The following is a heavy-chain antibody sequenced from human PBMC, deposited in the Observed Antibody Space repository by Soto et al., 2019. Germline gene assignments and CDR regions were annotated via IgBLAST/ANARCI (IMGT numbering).Heavy chain of an antibody. Sequence: QVQLVQSGAEVKKPGSSVKVSCKASGGTFSSYAISWVRQAPGQGLEWMGGIIPIFGTANYAQKFQGRVTITADKSTSTAYMELSSLRSEDTAVYYCARDSYPWLRLARTYYYGMDVWGQGTTVTVSS. J-gene: IGHJ6*02. V-gene: IGHV1-69*06. CDR3: ARDSYPWLRLARTYYYGMDV. CDR1: GGTFSSYA. D-gene: IGHD5-12*01. CDR2: IIPIFGTA.